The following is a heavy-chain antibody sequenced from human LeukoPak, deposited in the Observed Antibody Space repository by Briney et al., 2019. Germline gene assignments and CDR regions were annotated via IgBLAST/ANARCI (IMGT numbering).Heavy chain of an antibody. D-gene: IGHD6-13*01. CDR2: ISSSSSYI. Sequence: GGSLRLSCAASGFTFSSYSMNWVRQAPGKGLEWVSSISSSSSYIYYADSVKGRFTISRDNSKNTLYLQMNSLRAEDTAVYYCAKAMSSSWYSDWGQGTLVTVSS. CDR1: GFTFSSYS. J-gene: IGHJ4*02. CDR3: AKAMSSSWYSD. V-gene: IGHV3-21*04.